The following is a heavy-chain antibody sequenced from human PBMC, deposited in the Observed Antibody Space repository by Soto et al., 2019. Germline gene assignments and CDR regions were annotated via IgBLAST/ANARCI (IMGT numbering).Heavy chain of an antibody. CDR2: IIDSGGST. J-gene: IGHJ5*02. CDR1: GFTFSSCA. Sequence: GGSLRLSCAASGFTFSSCAMGWVRQAPGKGLEWVSDIIDSGGSTYYADSVKGRFTISRDNSKNSLYLQMNSLRAEDTAVYYCARDPWSYSSSSSPSWFDPWGQGTLVTVSS. CDR3: ARDPWSYSSSSSPSWFDP. D-gene: IGHD6-6*01. V-gene: IGHV3-23*01.